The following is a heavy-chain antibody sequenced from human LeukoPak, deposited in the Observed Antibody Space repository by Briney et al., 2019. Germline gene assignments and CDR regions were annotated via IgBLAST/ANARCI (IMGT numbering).Heavy chain of an antibody. J-gene: IGHJ4*02. CDR2: INHSGTT. CDR3: ARGKAYSGSYYGIFDY. Sequence: SETLSPTFTVSNYPISNDYYWTWPPHPPGKGLEWTRGINHSGTTYYNPSLKRPVSISLDTSKTQFSLKPSSVTAANTAVYYCARGKAYSGSYYGIFDYWGQGNLVTVSS. D-gene: IGHD1-26*01. CDR1: NYPISNDYY. V-gene: IGHV4-38-2*02.